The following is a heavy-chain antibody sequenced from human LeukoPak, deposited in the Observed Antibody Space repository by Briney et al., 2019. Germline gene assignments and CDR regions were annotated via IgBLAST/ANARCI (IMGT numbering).Heavy chain of an antibody. D-gene: IGHD3-9*01. V-gene: IGHV3-30*18. Sequence: PGGSLRLSCAASGFTFSSYWMSWVRQAPGKGLEWVAVISYDGSNKYYADSVKGRFTISRDNSKNTLYLQMNSLRAEDTAVYYCAKDTSLTYYDILTGYSRRAEYFQHWGQGTLVTVSS. CDR3: AKDTSLTYYDILTGYSRRAEYFQH. CDR1: GFTFSSYW. J-gene: IGHJ1*01. CDR2: ISYDGSNK.